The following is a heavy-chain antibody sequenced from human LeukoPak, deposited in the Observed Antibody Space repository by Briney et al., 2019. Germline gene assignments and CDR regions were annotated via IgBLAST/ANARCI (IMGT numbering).Heavy chain of an antibody. CDR1: GFTFSSYA. CDR2: ISSSGGST. CDR3: VRGWGSNVYASAFDV. J-gene: IGHJ3*01. V-gene: IGHV3-23*01. Sequence: GGSLRLSCAASGFTFSSYAMSWVRQAPGKGLEWVSAISSSGGSTYYADSVKGRFTISRDNSKNTLYLQMNDLRAEDTAMYYCVRGWGSNVYASAFDVWGQGTMVTVSS. D-gene: IGHD3-16*01.